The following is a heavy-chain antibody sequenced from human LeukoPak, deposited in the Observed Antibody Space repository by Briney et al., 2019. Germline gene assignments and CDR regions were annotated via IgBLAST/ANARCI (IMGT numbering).Heavy chain of an antibody. CDR3: ARGITMIVVVTDAYYFDY. J-gene: IGHJ4*02. CDR2: VNPSGGST. V-gene: IGHV1-46*01. D-gene: IGHD3-22*01. CDR1: GYTFTSYY. Sequence: ASVNVSCKASGYTFTSYYMHWVRQAPGQGLEWMGIVNPSGGSTSYAQKFQGRVTMTRDTSTSTVYMELSSLRSEDTAVYYCARGITMIVVVTDAYYFDYWGQGTLVTVSS.